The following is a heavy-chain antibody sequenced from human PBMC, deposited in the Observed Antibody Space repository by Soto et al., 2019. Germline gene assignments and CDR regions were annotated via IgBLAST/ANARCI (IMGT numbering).Heavy chain of an antibody. Sequence: GGSLRLSCAASGFTFSSCAMSWVRQAPAKGLEWVSAIRDSDSGGTTYYADSVKGRFTISRDDSKNTLYLQMSSLRAEDTAMYYCAKVRVGIDVDFDYWGQGALVTVSS. V-gene: IGHV3-23*01. D-gene: IGHD2-21*01. CDR1: GFTFSSCA. CDR3: AKVRVGIDVDFDY. J-gene: IGHJ4*02. CDR2: IRDSDSGGTT.